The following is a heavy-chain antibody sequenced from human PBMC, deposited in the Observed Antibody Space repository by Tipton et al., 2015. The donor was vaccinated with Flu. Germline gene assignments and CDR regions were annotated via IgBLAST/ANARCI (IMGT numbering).Heavy chain of an antibody. Sequence: LRLSCSASGDSMTSSRYYWGWIRQPPGKGLEWIGSIFHSGSTYYNPSLKSRVTISVDTSKNQFSLKLISVTAADTAVYYCARVSPGVESWFDPWGQGTLVTVSS. CDR2: IFHSGST. V-gene: IGHV4-39*07. CDR1: GDSMTSSRYY. J-gene: IGHJ5*02. CDR3: ARVSPGVESWFDP. D-gene: IGHD3-3*01.